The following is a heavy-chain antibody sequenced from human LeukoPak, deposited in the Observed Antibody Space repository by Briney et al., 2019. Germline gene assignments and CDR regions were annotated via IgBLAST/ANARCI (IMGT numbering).Heavy chain of an antibody. CDR1: GGSISSSNW. CDR2: IYHSGST. Sequence: SETLSLTCAVSGGSISSSNWWSWVRQPPGKGLEWIGEIYHSGSTNYNPSLKSRVTISVDKSKNQFSLKLSSVTAADTAVYYCARWTRGYSYGYFEYVDYWGQGTLVTVSS. J-gene: IGHJ4*02. V-gene: IGHV4-4*02. CDR3: ARWTRGYSYGYFEYVDY. D-gene: IGHD5-18*01.